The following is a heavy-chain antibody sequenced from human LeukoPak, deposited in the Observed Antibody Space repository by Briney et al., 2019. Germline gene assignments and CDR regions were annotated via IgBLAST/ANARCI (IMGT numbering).Heavy chain of an antibody. CDR1: GYTFTGYY. J-gene: IGHJ4*02. CDR2: INPNSGGT. Sequence: ASVKVSCKASGYTFTGYYMHWVRQAPGQGLEWMGWINPNSGGTNYAQKFQGRVTMTRDTSISTAYMELSRLRPDDTAVYYCARDLTDSTSLDYWGQGTLVTVSS. V-gene: IGHV1-2*02. D-gene: IGHD3-22*01. CDR3: ARDLTDSTSLDY.